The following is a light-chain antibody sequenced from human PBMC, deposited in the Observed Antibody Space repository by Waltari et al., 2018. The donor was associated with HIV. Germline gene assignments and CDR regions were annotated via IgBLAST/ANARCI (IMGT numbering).Light chain of an antibody. Sequence: SALTPPPSASGSPGQSVTISRTGTSSPARGYNSLSLSKQHPGKAPKLMIYEVSKWPSGVPDRFSGSKSGNTASLTVSGLQADDEADYYCSSYAGSHVVFGGGTKLTVL. J-gene: IGLJ2*01. V-gene: IGLV2-8*01. CDR3: SSYAGSHVV. CDR2: EVS. CDR1: SSPARGYNS.